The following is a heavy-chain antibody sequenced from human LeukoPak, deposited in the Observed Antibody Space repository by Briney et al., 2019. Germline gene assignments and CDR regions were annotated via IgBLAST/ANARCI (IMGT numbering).Heavy chain of an antibody. Sequence: GASVKVSCKASGYTFTSYGISWVRQAPGQGLEWMGWISAYNGNTNYAQTLQGRVTITTDTSTSTAYMELRSLRSDDTAVYYCAVTQRYYYYGMDVWGQGTTVTVSS. CDR3: AVTQRYYYYGMDV. J-gene: IGHJ6*02. D-gene: IGHD2-21*02. CDR1: GYTFTSYG. CDR2: ISAYNGNT. V-gene: IGHV1-18*01.